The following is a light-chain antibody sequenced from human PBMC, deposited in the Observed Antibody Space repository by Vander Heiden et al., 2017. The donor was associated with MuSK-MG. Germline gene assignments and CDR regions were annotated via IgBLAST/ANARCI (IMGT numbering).Light chain of an antibody. CDR2: AAS. CDR1: QSISSY. CDR3: QQRDSTPRT. Sequence: DIQMTQSPSSLSASVGDRVTITCRASQSISSYLNWYQQKPGKAPKLLIYAASSLQSWVPSRFSGSGSGTDVTLTISRLQPEDFATYYCQQRDSTPRTFGQGTKVEIK. V-gene: IGKV1-39*01. J-gene: IGKJ1*01.